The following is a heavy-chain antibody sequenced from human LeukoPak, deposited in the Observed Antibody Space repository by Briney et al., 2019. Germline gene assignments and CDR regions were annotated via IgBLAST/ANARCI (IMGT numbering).Heavy chain of an antibody. J-gene: IGHJ5*02. V-gene: IGHV4-39*01. D-gene: IGHD2-15*01. CDR2: IYYSGST. CDR3: ARHNSEDIVVVAAENNWFDP. CDR1: GGSISSSSYY. Sequence: SETLSLTCTVSGGSISSSSYYWGWIRQPPGKGLEWIGSIYYSGSTYYNPSLKSRVTISVDTSKNQFSLKLSSVTAADTAVYYCARHNSEDIVVVAAENNWFDPWGQGTLVTVSS.